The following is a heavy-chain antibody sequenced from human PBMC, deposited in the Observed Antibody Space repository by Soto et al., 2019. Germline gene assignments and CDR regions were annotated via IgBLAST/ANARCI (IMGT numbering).Heavy chain of an antibody. Sequence: PGGSLRLSCAASGFTFSNAWMSWVRQAPGKGLEWVGRIKSKTDGGTTDYAAPVKGRFTISRDDSKNTLYLQMNSLKTEDTAVYYCTTDPGGDHYYYYGMDVWGQGTPVTVPS. CDR2: IKSKTDGGTT. D-gene: IGHD4-17*01. J-gene: IGHJ6*02. CDR3: TTDPGGDHYYYYGMDV. CDR1: GFTFSNAW. V-gene: IGHV3-15*01.